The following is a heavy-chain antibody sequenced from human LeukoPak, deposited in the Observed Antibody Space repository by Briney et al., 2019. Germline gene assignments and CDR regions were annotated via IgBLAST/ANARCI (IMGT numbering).Heavy chain of an antibody. D-gene: IGHD6-13*01. CDR1: GGSISSYY. J-gene: IGHJ3*02. CDR2: IYYSGST. Sequence: SETLSLTCTVSGGSISSYYWSWIRQPPGKGLEWIGYIYYSGSTNYTPALKSRVTISLDTSKNQFSLKLSSVTAADTAVYYCARTGGPTYSSSWYTWGQGTVVTVSS. V-gene: IGHV4-59*01. CDR3: ARTGGPTYSSSWYT.